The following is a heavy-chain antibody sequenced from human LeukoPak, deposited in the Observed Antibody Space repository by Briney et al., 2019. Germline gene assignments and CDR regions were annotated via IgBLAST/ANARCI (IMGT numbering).Heavy chain of an antibody. J-gene: IGHJ6*03. CDR3: ARGDSAMVRLYMDV. CDR2: INPNSGGT. Sequence: ASVKVSCKASGYTFTGYYMHWVRQAPGQGLEWMGWINPNSGGTNYAQKFQGRVTMTGDTSISTAYMELSRLRSDDTAVYYCARGDSAMVRLYMDVWGKGTTVTVSS. V-gene: IGHV1-2*02. D-gene: IGHD5-18*01. CDR1: GYTFTGYY.